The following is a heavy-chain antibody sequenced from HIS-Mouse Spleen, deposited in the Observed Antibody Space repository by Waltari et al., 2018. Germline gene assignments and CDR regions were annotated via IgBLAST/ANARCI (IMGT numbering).Heavy chain of an antibody. CDR1: GGSISSGGYY. V-gene: IGHV4-31*03. D-gene: IGHD3-3*01. CDR3: ARSPYYDFWSGYSDNWFDP. CDR2: IYYSGST. J-gene: IGHJ5*02. Sequence: QVQLQESGPGLVKPSQTLSLTCTVSGGSISSGGYYWSWIRQHPGKGLEWIGYIYYSGSTYYNPSIKRRVTVDVDTSKNQFSLKLSSVTAADTAVYYCARSPYYDFWSGYSDNWFDPWGQGTLVTVSS.